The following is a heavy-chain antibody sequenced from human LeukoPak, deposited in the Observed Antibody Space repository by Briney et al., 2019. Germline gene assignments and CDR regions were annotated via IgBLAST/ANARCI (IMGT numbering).Heavy chain of an antibody. V-gene: IGHV3-7*01. D-gene: IGHD3-22*01. CDR3: ARGAMIVVAASFVDY. CDR2: IKQDGSEK. CDR1: GFTFSSYW. Sequence: GSLRLSCAASGFTFSSYWMSWVRQAPGKGLEWVANIKQDGSEKYYVDSVKGRFTISRDNAKNSLYLQMNSLRAEDTAVYYCARGAMIVVAASFVDYWDQGTLVTVSS. J-gene: IGHJ4*02.